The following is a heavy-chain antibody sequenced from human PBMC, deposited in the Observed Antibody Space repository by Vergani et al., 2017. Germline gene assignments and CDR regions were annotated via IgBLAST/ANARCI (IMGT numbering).Heavy chain of an antibody. D-gene: IGHD2-2*01. CDR3: ARGGCSSTSCYNWFDP. Sequence: VQLVESGGGLVKPGGSLRLSCAASGFTFDDYAMHWVRQAPGKGLEWVSGISWNSGSPGYADSVKGRFTISRDNAKNSLYLQMNSLRAEDTAVYYCARGGCSSTSCYNWFDPWGQGTLVTVSS. J-gene: IGHJ5*02. V-gene: IGHV3-9*01. CDR1: GFTFDDYA. CDR2: ISWNSGSP.